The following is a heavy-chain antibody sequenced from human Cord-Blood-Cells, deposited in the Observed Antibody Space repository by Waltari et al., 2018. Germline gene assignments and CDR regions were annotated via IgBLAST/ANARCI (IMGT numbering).Heavy chain of an antibody. J-gene: IGHJ3*02. CDR3: AREAMTYDAFDI. CDR2: INPNSGGT. V-gene: IGHV1-2*02. CDR1: GYTFTGYY. Sequence: QVHLVQSGAEVKKPGASVKVSCRASGYTFTGYYMPWVRQAPGQGLEWMGWINPNSGGTNYAQKFQGRVTMTRDTSISTAYMELSRLRSDDTAVYYCAREAMTYDAFDIWGQGTMVTVSS. D-gene: IGHD2-21*02.